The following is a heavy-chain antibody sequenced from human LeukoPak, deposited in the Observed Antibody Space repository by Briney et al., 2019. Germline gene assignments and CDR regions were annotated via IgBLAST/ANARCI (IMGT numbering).Heavy chain of an antibody. Sequence: VASVKVSCKASGYTFTSYDINWVRQATGQGLEWMGWMNPNSGNTGYAQKFQGRVTMTRNTSISTAYMELSSLRSEDTAVYYCARGDSSSWFPFDYWGQGTLVTVSS. V-gene: IGHV1-8*01. J-gene: IGHJ4*02. CDR2: MNPNSGNT. D-gene: IGHD6-13*01. CDR1: GYTFTSYD. CDR3: ARGDSSSWFPFDY.